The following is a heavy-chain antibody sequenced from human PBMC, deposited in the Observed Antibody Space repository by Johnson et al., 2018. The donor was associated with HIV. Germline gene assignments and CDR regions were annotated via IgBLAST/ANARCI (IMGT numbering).Heavy chain of an antibody. CDR3: GGSYYYDSSGYYARNAFDI. V-gene: IGHV3-30*03. CDR1: GFTFSSYA. CDR2: IYYDGTNK. Sequence: QVQLVESGGGVVQPGRSLRLSCAASGFTFSSYAMHWVRQAPGKGLEWVAIIYYDGTNKYYADSVKGRFTISRDNSKNTLYLQMNSLRAEDTAVYYCGGSYYYDSSGYYARNAFDIWGQGTMVTVSS. J-gene: IGHJ3*02. D-gene: IGHD3-22*01.